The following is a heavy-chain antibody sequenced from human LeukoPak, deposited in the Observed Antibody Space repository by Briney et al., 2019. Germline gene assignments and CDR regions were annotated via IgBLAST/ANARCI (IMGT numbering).Heavy chain of an antibody. CDR2: ISSSGSTI. J-gene: IGHJ4*02. Sequence: GGSLRLSCAASGFTFSSYAMSWVRQAPGKGLEWVSYISSSGSTIYYADSVKGRFTISRDNAKNSLYLQMNSLRAEDTAVYYCASGLPVGVKRPFDYWGQGTLVTVSS. V-gene: IGHV3-48*04. D-gene: IGHD1-26*01. CDR1: GFTFSSYA. CDR3: ASGLPVGVKRPFDY.